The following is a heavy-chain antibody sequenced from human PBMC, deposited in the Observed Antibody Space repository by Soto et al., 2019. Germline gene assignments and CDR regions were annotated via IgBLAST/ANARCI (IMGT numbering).Heavy chain of an antibody. J-gene: IGHJ6*02. V-gene: IGHV1-8*01. CDR1: GYTFTNHD. Sequence: ASVKVSCKASGYTFTNHDINWVRQAPGQGPEWMGWMRPNSGYSGYAQKFQGRVTLTWDTSISTAYMELSSLRSEDTAVYYCGGGDSSCWECMDVWGQGTTVTVSS. CDR3: GGGDSSCWECMDV. CDR2: MRPNSGYS. D-gene: IGHD2-2*01.